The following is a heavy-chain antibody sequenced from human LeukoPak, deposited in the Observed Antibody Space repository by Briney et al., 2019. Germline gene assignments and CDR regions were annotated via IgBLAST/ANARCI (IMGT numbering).Heavy chain of an antibody. CDR1: GGSISSYY. Sequence: SETLSLTCTVSGGSISSYYWSWIRQPPGKGLEWIGYIYYSGSTNYNPSLKSRVTISVDTSKNQFSLNLSSVTAADTAVYYCAREQGGGWYSFWGQGTLVTVSS. J-gene: IGHJ4*02. CDR3: AREQGGGWYSF. V-gene: IGHV4-59*08. D-gene: IGHD6-19*01. CDR2: IYYSGST.